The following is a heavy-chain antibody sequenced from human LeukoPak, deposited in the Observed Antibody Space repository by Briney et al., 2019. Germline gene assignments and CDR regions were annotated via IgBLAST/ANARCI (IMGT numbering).Heavy chain of an antibody. CDR3: AKSNGYGLIDY. D-gene: IGHD5-12*01. CDR1: GDSISSSNCY. V-gene: IGHV4-39*01. Sequence: SETLSLTCTVSGDSISSSNCYWGWIRQPPGKGLEWIGSIYFSGGTYYNASLKSRVTISVDTSKNQFFLKLSSVTAADTAMYYCAKSNGYGLIDYWGQGTLVTVSS. CDR2: IYFSGGT. J-gene: IGHJ4*02.